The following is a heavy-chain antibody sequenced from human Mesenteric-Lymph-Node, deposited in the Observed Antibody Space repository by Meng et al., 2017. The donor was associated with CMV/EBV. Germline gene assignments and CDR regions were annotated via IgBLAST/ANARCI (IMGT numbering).Heavy chain of an antibody. D-gene: IGHD4-17*01. CDR3: ARTDYGDYALLDF. Sequence: CRVSGGSMRGYYWSWIRQPPEKGLQWIGYIYYSGTTNYNPSLKSRVTISVDTSKKQFSLMLSSVTAADTAVYYCARTDYGDYALLDFWGRGTLVTV. CDR2: IYYSGTT. V-gene: IGHV4-59*12. J-gene: IGHJ2*01. CDR1: GGSMRGYY.